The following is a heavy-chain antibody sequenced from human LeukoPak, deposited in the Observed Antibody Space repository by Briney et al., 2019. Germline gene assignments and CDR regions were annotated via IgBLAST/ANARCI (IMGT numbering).Heavy chain of an antibody. CDR3: ARVVGYSTLAVDY. CDR2: INPNSGGT. Sequence: ASVKVSRKASGYTFTGYYMHWVRQAPGQGLEWMGWINPNSGGTNYAQKFQGRVTMTRDTSISTAYMELSRLRSDDTAVYYCARVVGYSTLAVDYWGQGTLVTVSS. CDR1: GYTFTGYY. D-gene: IGHD6-13*01. J-gene: IGHJ4*02. V-gene: IGHV1-2*02.